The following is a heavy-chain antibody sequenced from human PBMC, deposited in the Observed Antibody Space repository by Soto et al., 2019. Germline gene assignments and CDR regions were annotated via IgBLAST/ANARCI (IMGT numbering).Heavy chain of an antibody. CDR2: FYDSGTS. CDR1: GDSISDVDYS. CDR3: ARGGLYDLWSGLFD. J-gene: IGHJ4*02. D-gene: IGHD3-3*01. Sequence: QVQLQESGPGLVKPSQTLSLTCTVSGDSISDVDYSWSWVRQTPREGLEWIGAFYDSGTSYYSPSLKSRMTISVDSSKNQFSLTLTSVTAADTAVYYCARGGLYDLWSGLFDWGQGIRVTVSS. V-gene: IGHV4-30-4*01.